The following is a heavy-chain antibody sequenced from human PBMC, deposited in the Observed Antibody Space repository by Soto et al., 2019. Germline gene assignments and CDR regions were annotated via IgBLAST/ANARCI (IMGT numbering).Heavy chain of an antibody. CDR1: GFTFTNYA. CDR2: ISYDGSNK. J-gene: IGHJ6*02. Sequence: GGSLRLSCAASGFTFTNYAMHWVRQAPGKGLEWVSIISYDGSNKYYADSVKGRFTISRDNSKNTLYLQMNSLRAEDTAVYYCAKNRGYEPYYYGLDVWGQGTMVNVSS. V-gene: IGHV3-30*18. CDR3: AKNRGYEPYYYGLDV. D-gene: IGHD5-12*01.